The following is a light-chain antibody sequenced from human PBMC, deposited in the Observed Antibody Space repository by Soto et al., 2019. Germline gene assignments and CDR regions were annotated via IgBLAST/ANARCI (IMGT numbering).Light chain of an antibody. J-gene: IGKJ1*01. CDR2: HAS. CDR3: QQYNYSST. CDR1: QRISSW. Sequence: LTQSPSSVSAYVRDRVTITCRASQRISSWLAWYQQKPGKAPKVLIYHASSLESGVPSRFSGSGSGTEFPLTISSLQPDDSANYCRQQYNYSSTLGQGTKVDIK. V-gene: IGKV1-5*01.